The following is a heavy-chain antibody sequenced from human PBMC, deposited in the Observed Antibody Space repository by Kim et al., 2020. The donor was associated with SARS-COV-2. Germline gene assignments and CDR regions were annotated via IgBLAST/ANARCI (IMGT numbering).Heavy chain of an antibody. J-gene: IGHJ4*02. Sequence: DDKDYSTSLKTRLTISKDTSKNQVVLTMTNMDPVDTATYYCARTKVMVKDYWGQGTLVIVSS. D-gene: IGHD3-16*01. CDR3: ARTKVMVKDY. CDR2: DDK. V-gene: IGHV2-70*01.